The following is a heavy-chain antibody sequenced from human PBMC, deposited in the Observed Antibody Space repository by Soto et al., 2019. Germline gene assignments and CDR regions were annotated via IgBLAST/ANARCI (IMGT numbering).Heavy chain of an antibody. V-gene: IGHV1-3*01. Sequence: ASVKVSCKASGYTFTSYAMHWVRQAPGQRLEWMGWINAGNGNTKYSQKFQGRVTITRDTSASTAYMELSSLRSEDTAVYYCARVNPYGSGSYSPTGWFEPWGQGTLVTVSS. D-gene: IGHD3-10*01. CDR3: ARVNPYGSGSYSPTGWFEP. J-gene: IGHJ5*02. CDR1: GYTFTSYA. CDR2: INAGNGNT.